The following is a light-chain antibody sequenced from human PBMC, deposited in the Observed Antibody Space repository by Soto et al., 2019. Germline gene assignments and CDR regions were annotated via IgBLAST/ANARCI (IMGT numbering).Light chain of an antibody. CDR3: LSYGKV. V-gene: IGLV2-8*01. CDR1: SSDVGGYNY. CDR2: EGR. J-gene: IGLJ1*01. Sequence: QSALTQPPSASGSPGQSVTISCAGTSSDVGGYNYVSWYQQYPGKVPKLIIYEGRERPSGVSDRFSGSKSDNAASLTISALQTEDEAEYFCLSYGKVFGTGTKLTVL.